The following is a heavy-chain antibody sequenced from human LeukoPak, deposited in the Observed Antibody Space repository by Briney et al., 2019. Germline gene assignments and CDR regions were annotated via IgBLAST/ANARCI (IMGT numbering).Heavy chain of an antibody. D-gene: IGHD4-23*01. CDR2: ISYNGNNK. V-gene: IGHV3-30-3*01. J-gene: IGHJ4*02. CDR1: GFIFRNYA. Sequence: GGSLGLSCVASGFIFRNYALHWVRQAPGKGLEWVAVISYNGNNKYNADSVKGRFTISRDNSKNTVYLQMNSLRAEDTAVYYCARDFGGKSADYYFDYWGQGTLVTVSS. CDR3: ARDFGGKSADYYFDY.